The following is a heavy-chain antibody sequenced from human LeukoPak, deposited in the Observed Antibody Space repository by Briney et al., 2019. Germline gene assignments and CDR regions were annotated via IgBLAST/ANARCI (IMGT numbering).Heavy chain of an antibody. J-gene: IGHJ4*02. V-gene: IGHV3-21*01. D-gene: IGHD3-9*01. Sequence: GGSLRLSCAASGFTFSSYSMNWVRQAPGKGLEWVSSISSSSSYIYYADSVKGRFTISRDNAKNSLYLQMNSLRAEDTAVYYCAKGGPVLRYFDWSEVYYFDYWGQGTLVTVSS. CDR2: ISSSSSYI. CDR3: AKGGPVLRYFDWSEVYYFDY. CDR1: GFTFSSYS.